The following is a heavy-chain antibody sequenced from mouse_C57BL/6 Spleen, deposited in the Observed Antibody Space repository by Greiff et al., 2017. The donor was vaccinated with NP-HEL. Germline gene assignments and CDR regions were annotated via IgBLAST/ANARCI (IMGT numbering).Heavy chain of an antibody. J-gene: IGHJ1*03. CDR3: ERALLLHEGYFDV. Sequence: EVKLVESEGGLVQPGSSMKLSCTASGFTFSDYYMAWVRQVPEKGLEWVANINHDGSSTYYLDSLKSRFIISRDNAKNILYLQMSSLKSEDTDTYYCERALLLHEGYFDVWGTGTTVTVSS. V-gene: IGHV5-16*01. CDR2: INHDGSST. D-gene: IGHD1-1*01. CDR1: GFTFSDYY.